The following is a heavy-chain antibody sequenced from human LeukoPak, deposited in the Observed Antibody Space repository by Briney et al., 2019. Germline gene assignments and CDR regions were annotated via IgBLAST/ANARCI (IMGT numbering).Heavy chain of an antibody. CDR1: GFTFSSYG. D-gene: IGHD3-22*01. CDR3: AKNYDSSGYYLGWFDP. J-gene: IGHJ5*02. CDR2: ISYDGSNK. V-gene: IGHV3-30*18. Sequence: GGSLRLSCAASGFTFSSYGMHWVRQAPGKGLEWVEVISYDGSNKYYADSVKGRFTISRDNSKNTLYLQMNSLRAEDTAVYYCAKNYDSSGYYLGWFDPWGQGTLVTVSS.